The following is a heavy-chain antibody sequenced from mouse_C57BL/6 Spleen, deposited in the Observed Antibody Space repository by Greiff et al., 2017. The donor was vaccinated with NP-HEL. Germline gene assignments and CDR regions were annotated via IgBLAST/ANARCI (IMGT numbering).Heavy chain of an antibody. CDR3: AREDYDDYYAMDY. CDR1: GFTFSDYG. Sequence: EVKVEESGGGLVKPGGSLKLSCAASGFTFSDYGMHWVRQAPEKGLEWVAYISSGSSTIYYADTVKGRFTISRDNAKNTLFLQMTSLRSEDTAMYYCAREDYDDYYAMDYWGQGTSVTVSS. CDR2: ISSGSSTI. D-gene: IGHD2-3*01. V-gene: IGHV5-17*01. J-gene: IGHJ4*01.